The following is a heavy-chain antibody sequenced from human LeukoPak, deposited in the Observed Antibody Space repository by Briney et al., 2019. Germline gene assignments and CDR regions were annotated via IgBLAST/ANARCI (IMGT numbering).Heavy chain of an antibody. CDR3: ARDAQTYYYDTNGYYFEY. J-gene: IGHJ4*02. CDR2: INHSGST. Sequence: SGTLSLTCAVYGGSFSGYYWSWIRQPPGKGLEWIGEINHSGSTNYNPSLKSRVTISIDTSKNQFSLNLSSVTAADTAVYYCARDAQTYYYDTNGYYFEYWGQGTLVTVSP. CDR1: GGSFSGYY. D-gene: IGHD3-22*01. V-gene: IGHV4-34*01.